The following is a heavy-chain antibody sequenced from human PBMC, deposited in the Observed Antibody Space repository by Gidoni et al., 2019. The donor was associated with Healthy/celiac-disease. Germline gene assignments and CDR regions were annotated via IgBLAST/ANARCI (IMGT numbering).Heavy chain of an antibody. Sequence: QVQLQESGPGLVKPSQTLSLTCTVSGGSISSGGYYWSWIRQHPGKGLEWIGYIYYSGSTYYNPSLKSRVTISVDTSKNQFSLKLSSVTAADTAVYYCARAIVVVPAAIRPHYFDYWGQGTLVTVSS. CDR1: GGSISSGGYY. CDR3: ARAIVVVPAAIRPHYFDY. D-gene: IGHD2-2*02. CDR2: IYYSGST. V-gene: IGHV4-31*03. J-gene: IGHJ4*02.